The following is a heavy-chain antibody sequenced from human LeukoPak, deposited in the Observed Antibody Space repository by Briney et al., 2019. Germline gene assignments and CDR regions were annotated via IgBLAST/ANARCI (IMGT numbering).Heavy chain of an antibody. CDR1: GGSISNYY. D-gene: IGHD4-23*01. CDR3: ARGNKRAIDY. V-gene: IGHV4-59*01. Sequence: AETLSLTCTVSGGSISNYYWNWIRQPPGKGLEWIGYIYNSGSTNYNPSLKSRVTMSVNTSKNQSSLNLSSVTAADTAVYYCARGNKRAIDYWGQGTLVTVSS. CDR2: IYNSGST. J-gene: IGHJ4*02.